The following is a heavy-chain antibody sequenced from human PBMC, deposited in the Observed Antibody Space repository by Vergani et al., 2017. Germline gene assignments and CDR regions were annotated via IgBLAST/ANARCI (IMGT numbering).Heavy chain of an antibody. V-gene: IGHV3-43D*04. CDR3: AKDTVPKYYYGSXSPAYYYYYYGMDV. J-gene: IGHJ6*02. Sequence: EVQLVESGGVVVQPGGSLGLSCAASGFTFDDYAMHWVRQAPGKGLEWVSLISWDGGSTYYADSVKGRFTISRDNSKNSLYLQMNSLRAEDTALYYCAKDTVPKYYYGSXSPAYYYYYYGMDVWGQGTTVTVSS. CDR2: ISWDGGST. CDR1: GFTFDDYA. D-gene: IGHD3-10*01.